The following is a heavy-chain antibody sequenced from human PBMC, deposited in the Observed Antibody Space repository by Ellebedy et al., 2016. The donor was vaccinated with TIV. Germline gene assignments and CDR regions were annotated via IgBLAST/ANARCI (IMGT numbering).Heavy chain of an antibody. CDR2: IFPLDSDT. Sequence: GESLKISCKASGYNFATYWIGWLRQTPGKGLEWMGIIFPLDSDTRYSPSFQGQVTISADRTLNTAYLQWSSLRASDTAMYYCARSLAGYGYIDPWGQGTLVNASS. CDR1: GYNFATYW. J-gene: IGHJ5*02. CDR3: ARSLAGYGYIDP. D-gene: IGHD5-12*01. V-gene: IGHV5-51*01.